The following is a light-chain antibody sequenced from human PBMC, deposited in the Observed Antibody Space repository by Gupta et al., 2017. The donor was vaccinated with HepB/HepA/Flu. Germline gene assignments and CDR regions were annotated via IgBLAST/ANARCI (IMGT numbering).Light chain of an antibody. CDR2: DVT. CDR3: TSDARSKCWV. CDR1: SSDVGGYND. Sequence: SALPPPPSASGPPGPSVTISCTGTSSDVGGYNDVSCYQQHPGKAPKRMIYDVTKRPSGVHGRFAASKSGNTASQTSSGRQAEDESDDGCTSDARSKCWVFGGGTKLTVL. J-gene: IGLJ3*02. V-gene: IGLV2-8*01.